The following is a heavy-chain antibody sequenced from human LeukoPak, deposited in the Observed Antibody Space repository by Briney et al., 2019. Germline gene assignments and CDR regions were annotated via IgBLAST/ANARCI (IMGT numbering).Heavy chain of an antibody. V-gene: IGHV4-31*03. Sequence: SQTLSLTCTVSGGSISSGGYYWSWIRQHPGKGLEWIGYIYYSGSTYYNPSLKSRVTISVDTSKNQLSLKLSSVTAADAAVYYCARGVGTTWSYGMDVWGQGTTVTVSS. CDR1: GGSISSGGYY. D-gene: IGHD1-1*01. CDR2: IYYSGST. CDR3: ARGVGTTWSYGMDV. J-gene: IGHJ6*02.